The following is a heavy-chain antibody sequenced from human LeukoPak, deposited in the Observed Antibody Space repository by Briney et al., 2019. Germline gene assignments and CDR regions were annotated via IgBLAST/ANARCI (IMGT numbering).Heavy chain of an antibody. V-gene: IGHV4-34*01. CDR3: ARGGQGGATTTIDYFAH. Sequence: SETLSLPCAVYGGSFSGYYWSWIRQPPGKGLEWIGEINHSGSTNYNPSLKSRVTISVDTSKNQFSLKLSSVTAADTAVYYCARGGQGGATTTIDYFAHWGEDTRDSVSS. D-gene: IGHD1-26*01. J-gene: IGHJ4*02. CDR2: INHSGST. CDR1: GGSFSGYY.